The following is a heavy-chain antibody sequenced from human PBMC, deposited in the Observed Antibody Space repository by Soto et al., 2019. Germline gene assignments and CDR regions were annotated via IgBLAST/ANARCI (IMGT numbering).Heavy chain of an antibody. CDR1: GGSISSGGYY. D-gene: IGHD2-15*01. Sequence: QVQLQESGPGLVKPSQTLSLTCTVSGGSISSGGYYWSWIRQHPGKGLEWIGYIYYSGSTYYNPSLKSRVTISVDTSKNHFSLKLSSVTAADTAVYYCARDVIGYCSGGSCYPIWGQGTMVTVSS. CDR3: ARDVIGYCSGGSCYPI. CDR2: IYYSGST. V-gene: IGHV4-31*03. J-gene: IGHJ3*02.